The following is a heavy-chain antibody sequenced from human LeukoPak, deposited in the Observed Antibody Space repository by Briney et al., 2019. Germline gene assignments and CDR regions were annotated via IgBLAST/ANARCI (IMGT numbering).Heavy chain of an antibody. D-gene: IGHD6-19*01. CDR2: ISGSSGII. CDR3: AKPYSSGWYGFDP. V-gene: IGHV3-48*01. CDR1: GFTFNTYT. Sequence: GGSLRLSCAASGFTFNTYTMNWVRQAPGKGLEWVSYISGSSGIIDYADSVRGRFTISRDNAKNSLYLQMNSLRAEDTAVYYCAKPYSSGWYGFDPWGQGTLVTVSS. J-gene: IGHJ5*02.